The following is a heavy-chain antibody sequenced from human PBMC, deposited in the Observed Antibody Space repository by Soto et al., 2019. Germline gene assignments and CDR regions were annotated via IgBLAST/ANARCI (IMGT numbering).Heavy chain of an antibody. CDR2: IYHSGST. J-gene: IGHJ5*02. CDR1: GGSITRGGYS. CDR3: AVGQVVAAHP. Sequence: QLQLQESGSGRVNPSQTLSLTCAVSGGSITRGGYSWSWIRQPTGKGLEWNGYIYHSGSTYYNPSLKSRVTISVDRTKNQFSLKLSSVTAADTAVYYCAVGQVVAAHPWGQGTLVTVSS. V-gene: IGHV4-30-2*01. D-gene: IGHD2-15*01.